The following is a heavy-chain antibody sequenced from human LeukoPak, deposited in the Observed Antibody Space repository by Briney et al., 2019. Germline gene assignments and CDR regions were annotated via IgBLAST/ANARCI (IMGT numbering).Heavy chain of an antibody. CDR3: ARVGGSGYYPDF. CDR2: IFGSGGSA. D-gene: IGHD3-3*01. V-gene: IGHV3-23*01. J-gene: IGHJ4*02. CDR1: GFTFGSYA. Sequence: GGSLRLSCEASGFTFGSYAMYWVRQAPGKGLEWVAGIFGSGGSAHYADSVKGRFTISRDNAKNSLFLQMNSLRAEDTAIYYCARVGGSGYYPDFWGQGTLVTVSS.